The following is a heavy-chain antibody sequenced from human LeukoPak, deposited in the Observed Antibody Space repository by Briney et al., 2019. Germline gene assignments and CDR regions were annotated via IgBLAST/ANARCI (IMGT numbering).Heavy chain of an antibody. J-gene: IGHJ4*02. CDR3: VRVSTGWYFDY. Sequence: ASVKVSCRASGYTFTDFSDYYIHWVRQAPGQGLEWMGWINPNSGATYYAHKFQGRVTMTRDTSINTAYMELSRLTSDDTFVYFCVRVSTGWYFDYWGQGTLVSVSS. D-gene: IGHD6-19*01. CDR1: GYTFTDFSDYY. CDR2: INPNSGAT. V-gene: IGHV1-2*02.